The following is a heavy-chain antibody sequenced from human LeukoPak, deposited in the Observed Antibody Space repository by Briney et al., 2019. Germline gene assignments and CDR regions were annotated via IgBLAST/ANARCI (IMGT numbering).Heavy chain of an antibody. V-gene: IGHV3-66*04. CDR2: IRGDATT. CDR1: GFTASSKY. Sequence: GGSLRLSCTASGFTASSKYMSWVRQAPGKGLEWVSFIRGDATTAYADSVQGRFTISRDDSKNTLYLQMDSLRVEDTAVYYCARRRGGYGEGKFDYWGQGTLVTVSS. D-gene: IGHD4-17*01. J-gene: IGHJ4*02. CDR3: ARRRGGYGEGKFDY.